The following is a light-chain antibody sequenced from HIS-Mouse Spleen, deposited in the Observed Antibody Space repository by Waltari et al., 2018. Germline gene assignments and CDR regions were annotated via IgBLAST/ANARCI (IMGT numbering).Light chain of an antibody. J-gene: IGLJ2*01. CDR3: NSRDSSGNHVV. Sequence: SSELTQDPAVSVALGQTVRITCQGDSLRSYYASWYQQKPGKAPVLVIYGKTNRPPGIPDRFSGSSSGNTASLTITGAQAEDEADYYCNSRDSSGNHVVFGGGTKLTVL. CDR2: GKT. CDR1: SLRSYY. V-gene: IGLV3-19*01.